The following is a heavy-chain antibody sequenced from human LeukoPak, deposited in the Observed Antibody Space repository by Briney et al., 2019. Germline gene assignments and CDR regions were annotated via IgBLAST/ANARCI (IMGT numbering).Heavy chain of an antibody. CDR2: MYPSGST. CDR1: GGSISSSNW. J-gene: IGHJ6*03. D-gene: IGHD5-18*01. CDR3: ARGRGYSYDSTFYMDV. Sequence: KPSGTLSLTCAVSGGSISSSNWWSWVRQPPGKGLEWIGEMYPSGSTNYNPSLKSRVTISIDKSKNQFSLKLTSVTAADTAVYYCARGRGYSYDSTFYMDVWGKGTTVSISS. V-gene: IGHV4-4*02.